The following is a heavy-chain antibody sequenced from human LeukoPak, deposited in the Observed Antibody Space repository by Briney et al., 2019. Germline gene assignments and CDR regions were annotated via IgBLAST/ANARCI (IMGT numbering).Heavy chain of an antibody. Sequence: KTSETLSFTCGVSGGSITSTNWWNWVRQPPGQGLEWIGEVSLSGLTNYNPSLSSRVIMALDTSKNHLSLHLTSVTAADTAVYYCSRENGAFSPFGYWGQGYLVTVLS. CDR2: VSLSGLT. CDR3: SRENGAFSPFGY. D-gene: IGHD2-8*01. J-gene: IGHJ4*02. V-gene: IGHV4-4*02. CDR1: GGSITSTNW.